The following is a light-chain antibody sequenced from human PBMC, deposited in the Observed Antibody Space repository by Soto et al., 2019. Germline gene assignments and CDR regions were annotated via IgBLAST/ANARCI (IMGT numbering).Light chain of an antibody. J-gene: IGLJ1*01. V-gene: IGLV1-44*01. CDR1: SSNIGSNT. CDR3: AAWDDSLNGFYV. Sequence: QSVLTRPPSASGTPGQRVTISCSGSSSNIGSNTVNWYQQLPGTAPKLLIYSNNQRPSGVPDRFSGSKSGTSASLAISGLQSEDEADYYCAAWDDSLNGFYVFGTGTKSPS. CDR2: SNN.